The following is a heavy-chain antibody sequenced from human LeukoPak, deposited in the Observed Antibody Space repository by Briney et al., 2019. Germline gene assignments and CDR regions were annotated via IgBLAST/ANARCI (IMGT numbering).Heavy chain of an antibody. CDR2: ISSSSSTI. J-gene: IGHJ6*03. CDR1: GFTFSSYS. D-gene: IGHD2-2*01. Sequence: GGSLRLSCAASGFTFSSYSMNWVPQAPGKGLEGVSYISSSSSTIYYADSVKGRFPISRDNAKNSLYLQMNSLRAEDTAVYYCARESIVVVPAATDYYYYYMDVWGKGTTVTVSS. V-gene: IGHV3-48*04. CDR3: ARESIVVVPAATDYYYYYMDV.